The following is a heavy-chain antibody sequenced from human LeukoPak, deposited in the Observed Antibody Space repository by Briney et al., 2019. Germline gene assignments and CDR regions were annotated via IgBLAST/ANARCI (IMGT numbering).Heavy chain of an antibody. CDR3: ARAKYISGSYYGDF. D-gene: IGHD3-10*01. CDR1: GYSFATDW. J-gene: IGHJ4*02. CDR2: IYPGNSDT. Sequence: GESLKISCKGSGYSFATDWIAWVRQMPGEGLEWMGIIYPGNSDTRYSPSSQGQVTISADKSISTTYLQWSSLKASDAAMYYCARAKYISGSYYGDFWGQGTLVTVSS. V-gene: IGHV5-51*01.